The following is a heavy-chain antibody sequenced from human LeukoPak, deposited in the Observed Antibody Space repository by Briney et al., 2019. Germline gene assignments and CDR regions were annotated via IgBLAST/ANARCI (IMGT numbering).Heavy chain of an antibody. CDR2: ISSSSSYI. Sequence: GGSLRLSCAASGFTLSSYSMNWVRQAPGKGLEWVSSISSSSSYIYYADSVKGRFTISRDNAKNSLYLQMNTLRAEDTAVYYCATTYYYDSSGYSPVDAFDIWGQGTMVTVSS. CDR3: ATTYYYDSSGYSPVDAFDI. CDR1: GFTLSSYS. V-gene: IGHV3-21*01. J-gene: IGHJ3*02. D-gene: IGHD3-22*01.